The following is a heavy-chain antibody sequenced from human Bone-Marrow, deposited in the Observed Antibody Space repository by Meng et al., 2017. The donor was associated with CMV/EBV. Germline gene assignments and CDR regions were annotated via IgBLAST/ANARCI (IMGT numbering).Heavy chain of an antibody. D-gene: IGHD2-2*01. V-gene: IGHV3-21*01. CDR2: ISSSSSYI. J-gene: IGHJ6*02. CDR3: ARDDIVVVPAAGITGTTSPGYYYYGMDV. Sequence: GESLKISCAASGFTFSSYSMNWVRQAPGKGLEWVSSISSSSSYIYYADLVKGRFTISRDNAKNSLYLQMNSLRAEDTAVYYCARDDIVVVPAAGITGTTSPGYYYYGMDVWGQRTTVTVSS. CDR1: GFTFSSYS.